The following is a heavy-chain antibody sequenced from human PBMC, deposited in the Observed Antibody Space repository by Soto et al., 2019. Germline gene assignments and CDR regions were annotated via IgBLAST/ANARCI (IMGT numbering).Heavy chain of an antibody. CDR1: GASISSSNSY. V-gene: IGHV4-39*02. CDR2: LSYSGST. D-gene: IGHD1-1*01. CDR3: VRLGTYDGMDV. Sequence: QLQLQESGPGLVKPSETLSLSCSVSGASISSSNSYWTWIRQPPGKGLEWIGSLSYSGSTFYNPSLKSRLTVSVDTSKNHFSLKLNSVTAADTAVYYCVRLGTYDGMDVWGHGTTVTVSS. J-gene: IGHJ6*02.